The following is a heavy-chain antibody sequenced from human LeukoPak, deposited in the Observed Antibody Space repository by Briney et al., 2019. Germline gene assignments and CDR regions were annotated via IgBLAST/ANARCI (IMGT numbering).Heavy chain of an antibody. J-gene: IGHJ3*02. V-gene: IGHV1-69*13. CDR2: IIPIFGTA. CDR1: GGTFSSYA. Sequence: SVKVSCKASGGTFSSYAISWVRQAPGQGLEWMGGIIPIFGTANYAQKFQGRVTITADESTTTAYMELSSLRSEHTAVYYCARDEGDYVWGSYRFRAFDIWGQGTMVTVSS. CDR3: ARDEGDYVWGSYRFRAFDI. D-gene: IGHD3-16*02.